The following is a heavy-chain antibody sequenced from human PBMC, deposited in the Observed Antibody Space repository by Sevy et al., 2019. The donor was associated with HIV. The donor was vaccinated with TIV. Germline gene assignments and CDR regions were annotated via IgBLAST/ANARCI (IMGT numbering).Heavy chain of an antibody. J-gene: IGHJ4*02. D-gene: IGHD6-19*01. V-gene: IGHV4-30-4*01. CDR1: GGSISSGDYY. Sequence: SETLSLTCTVSGGSISSGDYYWSWIRQPPGKGLEWIGYIYYSGSTYYNPSLKSRVTISVDTSKNQFSLKLSSVTAADTAVYYCARSRSGWYGSVGDFDYWGQGTLVTVSS. CDR3: ARSRSGWYGSVGDFDY. CDR2: IYYSGST.